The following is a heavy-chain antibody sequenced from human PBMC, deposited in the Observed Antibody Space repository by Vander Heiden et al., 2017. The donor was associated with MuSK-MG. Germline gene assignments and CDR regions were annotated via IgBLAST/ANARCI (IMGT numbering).Heavy chain of an antibody. D-gene: IGHD3-16*02. J-gene: IGHJ4*02. CDR1: GYTLPVLS. V-gene: IGHV1-24*01. Sequence: QLQLVQSGAEGKKPGASVKVYCKVAGYTLPVLSMHWLRQAPGKGLEWMGGCDPEDGETIYAQKFQGRVTMTEDTSTDTAYMELSSLRSEDTAVYYCATIMITFGGVIAPWYFDYWGQGTLVTVSS. CDR3: ATIMITFGGVIAPWYFDY. CDR2: CDPEDGET.